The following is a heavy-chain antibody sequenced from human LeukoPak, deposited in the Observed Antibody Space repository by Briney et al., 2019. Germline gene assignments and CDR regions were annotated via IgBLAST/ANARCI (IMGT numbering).Heavy chain of an antibody. V-gene: IGHV1-18*01. D-gene: IGHD3-9*01. CDR3: AISDILTGYYSTTFDY. CDR1: GYTFTSYG. J-gene: IGHJ4*02. Sequence: ASVKVSCKASGYTFTSYGISWVRQAPGQGLEWMGWISAYNGNTNYAQKLQGRVTMTTDTSTSTAYMELRSLRSDDTGVYYCAISDILTGYYSTTFDYWGQGTLVTVSS. CDR2: ISAYNGNT.